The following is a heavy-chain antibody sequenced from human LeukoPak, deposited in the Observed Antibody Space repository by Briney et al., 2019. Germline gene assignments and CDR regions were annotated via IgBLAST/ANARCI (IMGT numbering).Heavy chain of an antibody. CDR1: GGSISSSFYH. Sequence: PSETLSLTCSVSGGSISSSFYHWGWLRQPPGRGLEWIGNGLHSGSTYYSPSLQSRVAISVDTSMNQFSLKLTAVTAADTAVYYCARQIVGTSWNYYYSYIDVWGKGTSVSVSS. CDR3: ARQIVGTSWNYYYSYIDV. D-gene: IGHD1-1*01. CDR2: GLHSGST. V-gene: IGHV4-39*01. J-gene: IGHJ6*03.